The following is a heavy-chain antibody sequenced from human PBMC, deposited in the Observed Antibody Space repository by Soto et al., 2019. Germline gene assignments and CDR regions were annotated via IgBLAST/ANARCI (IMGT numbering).Heavy chain of an antibody. CDR1: GGSISSGDYY. Sequence: PSETLSLTCTVSGGSISSGDYYWSWIRQPPGKGXEWXXXXYXSXSXXXXXXLKSRVTISVDTSKNQFSLKLSSVTAEDTAVYYCAGLLWFGELFSSWGQGTLVTVSS. D-gene: IGHD3-10*01. CDR2: XYXSXSX. J-gene: IGHJ5*02. V-gene: IGHV4-30-4*01. CDR3: AGLLWFGELFSS.